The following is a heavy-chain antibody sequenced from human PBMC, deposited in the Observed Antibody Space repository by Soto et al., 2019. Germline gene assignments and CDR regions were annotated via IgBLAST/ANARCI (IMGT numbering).Heavy chain of an antibody. D-gene: IGHD2-2*02. CDR3: ARGLYQLLYAYGMDV. CDR1: GFTFSSYG. J-gene: IGHJ6*02. CDR2: IWYDGSNK. V-gene: IGHV3-33*01. Sequence: GGCLRLSCAASGFTFSSYGMHWVRQAPGKGLEWVAVIWYDGSNKYYADSVKGRFTISRDNSKNTLYPQMNSLRAEDTAVYYCARGLYQLLYAYGMDVWGQGTTVTVSS.